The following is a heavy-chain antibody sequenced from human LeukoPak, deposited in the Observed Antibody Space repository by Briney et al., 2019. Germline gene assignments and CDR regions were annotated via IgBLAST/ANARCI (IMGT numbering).Heavy chain of an antibody. CDR3: AKDRGLLWFGEWKF. J-gene: IGHJ3*01. CDR1: GFTFSSYA. V-gene: IGHV3-23*01. D-gene: IGHD3-10*01. CDR2: ISGSGGST. Sequence: GGSLRLSCAASGFTFSSYAMSWVRQAPGKGLEWVSAISGSGGSTYYADSVKGRFTISRDNSKNTLFLQMNSLRAEDTAVYYCAKDRGLLWFGEWKFWGQGTMVTVSS.